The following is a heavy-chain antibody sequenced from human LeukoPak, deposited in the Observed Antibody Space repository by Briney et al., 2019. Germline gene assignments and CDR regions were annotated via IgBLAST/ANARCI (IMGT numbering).Heavy chain of an antibody. D-gene: IGHD3-9*01. CDR3: ARRVLLYDILTAYSHSYSYYMDV. CDR2: INPSGGST. Sequence: ASVKVSCKASGYTFTGYYMHWVRQAPGQGLEWMGIINPSGGSTSYAQKFQGRVTMTRDMSTSTVYMELSSLRSEDTAVYYCARRVLLYDILTAYSHSYSYYMDVWGRGTTVTISS. J-gene: IGHJ6*03. CDR1: GYTFTGYY. V-gene: IGHV1-46*01.